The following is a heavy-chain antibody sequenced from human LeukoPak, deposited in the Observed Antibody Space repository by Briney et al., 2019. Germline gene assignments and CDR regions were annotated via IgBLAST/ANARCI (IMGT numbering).Heavy chain of an antibody. D-gene: IGHD3-10*01. CDR1: GFTFSSYA. Sequence: GGSLRLSCAASGFTFSSYAMSWVRQAPGKGLEWVSAFSGSGGSTYYADSVKGRFTISRDNSKNTLYLQMNSLRAEDTAVYYCAKGSNMVRELRGDYWGQGTLVTVSS. J-gene: IGHJ4*02. CDR3: AKGSNMVRELRGDY. CDR2: FSGSGGST. V-gene: IGHV3-23*01.